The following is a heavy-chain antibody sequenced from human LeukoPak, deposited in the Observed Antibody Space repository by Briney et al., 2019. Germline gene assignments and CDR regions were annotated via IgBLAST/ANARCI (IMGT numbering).Heavy chain of an antibody. CDR2: ISDDGGNK. J-gene: IGHJ4*02. Sequence: PGGSLRLSCAASGFTFSSFGMHWVRQAPGRGLEWAALISDDGGNKYYADSVKGRFTISRDESKNTLYLQMNSLRIDDTAVYYCAKDLAAGTAPSDYWGRGTLVTVSS. V-gene: IGHV3-30*18. D-gene: IGHD6-13*01. CDR1: GFTFSSFG. CDR3: AKDLAAGTAPSDY.